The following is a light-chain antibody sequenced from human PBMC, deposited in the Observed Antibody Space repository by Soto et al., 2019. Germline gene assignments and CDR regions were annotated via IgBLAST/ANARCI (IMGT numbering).Light chain of an antibody. CDR2: DAS. J-gene: IGKJ4*01. CDR3: QQYDSHSPLT. Sequence: DIQMTQSPSTLSASVGDRVTMTCRASQSISKWLAWYQQKPGTAPKLLIYDASNLESGVPSRFSGSGSGTEFTLIIRSLQPDDFATYYCQQYDSHSPLTFGGGTKVEIK. CDR1: QSISKW. V-gene: IGKV1-5*01.